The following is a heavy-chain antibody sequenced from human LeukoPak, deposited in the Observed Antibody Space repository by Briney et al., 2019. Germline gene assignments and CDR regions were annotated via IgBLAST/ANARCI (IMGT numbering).Heavy chain of an antibody. V-gene: IGHV4-59*08. CDR2: IYYSGST. CDR1: GGSISSYY. J-gene: IGHJ6*02. CDR3: ARHEGDGYATPTCGMDV. Sequence: PSETLSLTCTVSGGSISSYYWSWIRQPPGKGLEWIGYIYYSGSTNYNPSLKSRVTISVDTSKNQFSLKLSSVTAADTAVYYCARHEGDGYATPTCGMDVWGQGTTVTVSS. D-gene: IGHD5-24*01.